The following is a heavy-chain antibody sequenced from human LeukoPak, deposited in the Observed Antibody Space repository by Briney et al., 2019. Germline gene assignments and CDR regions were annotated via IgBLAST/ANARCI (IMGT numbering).Heavy chain of an antibody. CDR3: AHLLLTVLTPGWYFDL. CDR2: ISSSSSYI. D-gene: IGHD4-23*01. Sequence: GGSLRLSRAASGFXFSSYSMNSVRHAPGKGLEWISSISSSSSYIYYADSVKGRFTISRDNAKNPLYLQMNSLRAVDTAVYYCAHLLLTVLTPGWYFDLWGRGTLVTVSS. CDR1: GFXFSSYS. J-gene: IGHJ2*01. V-gene: IGHV3-21*01.